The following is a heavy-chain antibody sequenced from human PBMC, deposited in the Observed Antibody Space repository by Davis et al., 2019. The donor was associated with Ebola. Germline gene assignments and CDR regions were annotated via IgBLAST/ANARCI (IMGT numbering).Heavy chain of an antibody. CDR2: INHSGST. CDR1: GGSFSGYY. J-gene: IGHJ6*02. V-gene: IGHV4-34*01. CDR3: ARGPQGYCSSTSCYKAYYYYGMDV. D-gene: IGHD2-2*02. Sequence: MPSETLSLTCAVYGGSFSGYYWSWIRQPPGKGLEWIGGINHSGSTNYNPSLKSRVTISVDTSKNQFSLKLSSVTAADTAVYYCARGPQGYCSSTSCYKAYYYYGMDVWGQGTTVTVSS.